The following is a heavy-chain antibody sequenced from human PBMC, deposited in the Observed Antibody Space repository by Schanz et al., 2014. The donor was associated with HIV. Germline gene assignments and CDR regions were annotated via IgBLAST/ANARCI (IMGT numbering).Heavy chain of an antibody. D-gene: IGHD3-22*01. CDR2: IRGNGGST. J-gene: IGHJ4*02. Sequence: VRLVESGGGGVQPGTAMRLSCAASTFTFNNYDMGWVRQAPGKGLEWVSGIRGNGGSTYHPDSVKGRFTISRDNAKKTLFLQMNGLRAEDTAIYYCAKDLSVHTSAYYRYWGQGTLVTVSS. V-gene: IGHV3-23*04. CDR1: TFTFNNYD. CDR3: AKDLSVHTSAYYRY.